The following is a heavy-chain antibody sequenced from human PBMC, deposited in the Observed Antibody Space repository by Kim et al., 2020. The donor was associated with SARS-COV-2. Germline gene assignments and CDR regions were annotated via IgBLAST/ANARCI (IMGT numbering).Heavy chain of an antibody. V-gene: IGHV1-2*02. CDR3: ARGPRETAHYYYYGMDV. J-gene: IGHJ6*02. CDR2: INPNSGGT. CDR1: GYTFTGYY. Sequence: ASVKVSCKASGYTFTGYYMHWVRQAPGQGLEWMGWINPNSGGTNYAQKFQGRVTMTRDTSISTAYMELSRLRSDDTAVYYCARGPRETAHYYYYGMDVWGQGTTVTVSS.